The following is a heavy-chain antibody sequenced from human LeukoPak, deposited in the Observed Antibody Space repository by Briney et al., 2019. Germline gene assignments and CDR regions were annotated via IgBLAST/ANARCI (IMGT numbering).Heavy chain of an antibody. CDR2: INPNSGGT. Sequence: GASVKVSCKASGYTFNGYYMHWVRQAPGQGLEWMGWINPNSGGTNYAQNFQGRVTMTRDTSITTDYMELSRLRSDDTAIYYCARSPITLVRGVNDYYYYMDVWGKGTTVTVSS. D-gene: IGHD3-10*01. CDR1: GYTFNGYY. J-gene: IGHJ6*03. V-gene: IGHV1-2*02. CDR3: ARSPITLVRGVNDYYYYMDV.